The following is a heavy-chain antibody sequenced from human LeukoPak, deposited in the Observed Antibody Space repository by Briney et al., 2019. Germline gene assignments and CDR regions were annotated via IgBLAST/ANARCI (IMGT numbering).Heavy chain of an antibody. CDR2: TSDSGGST. V-gene: IGHV3-23*01. CDR1: GFTFSNYA. Sequence: GGSLRLSCAASGFTFSNYAMSWVRPAPGKGLDWVSLTSDSGGSTYYADSVKGRFTISRDNSKNTLYLQMNSLRAEDTAVYYCAKGGGSRNFDYWGQGTLVAVSS. J-gene: IGHJ4*02. CDR3: AKGGGSRNFDY. D-gene: IGHD1-26*01.